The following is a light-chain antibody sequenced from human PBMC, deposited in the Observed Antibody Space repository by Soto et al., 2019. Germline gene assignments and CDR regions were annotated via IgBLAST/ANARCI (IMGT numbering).Light chain of an antibody. CDR3: SSYAGSNYYV. Sequence: ALTQPPSASGSPGQSVTISCTGTSSDVGGYNYVSWYQQHPGKAPKLMIYEVSKRPSGVPDRFSGSKSGNTASLTVSGLQAEDEADYYCSSYAGSNYYVFGTGTKVNVL. J-gene: IGLJ1*01. CDR1: SSDVGGYNY. CDR2: EVS. V-gene: IGLV2-8*01.